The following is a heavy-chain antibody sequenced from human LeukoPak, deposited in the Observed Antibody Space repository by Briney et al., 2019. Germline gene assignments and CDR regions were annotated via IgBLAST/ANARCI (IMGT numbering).Heavy chain of an antibody. V-gene: IGHV4-39*01. CDR1: GGSISSSSYY. Sequence: SETLSLTCTVSGGSISSSSYYWGWIRQPPGKGLEWIGSIHYSGSTYYNPSLKSRVTMSVDTSKNQFSLKLSSVTAADTAVYYCARAPYPDYSNYFDYWGQGTLVTVSS. CDR3: ARAPYPDYSNYFDY. CDR2: IHYSGST. D-gene: IGHD4-11*01. J-gene: IGHJ4*02.